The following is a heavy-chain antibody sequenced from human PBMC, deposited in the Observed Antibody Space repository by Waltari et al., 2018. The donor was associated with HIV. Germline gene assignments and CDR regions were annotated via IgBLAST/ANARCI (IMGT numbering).Heavy chain of an antibody. CDR2: TRNKANSYTT. CDR1: GFTFSDYT. V-gene: IGHV3-72*01. CDR3: ARSPKPFTDFDY. Sequence: EVQLVESGGGLVKPGGSMRLSCAAYGFTFSDYTMDWVRQATGKGLEWVGRTRNKANSYTTEYAASVKGRFTISRDDSKNSMYLQMNSLKTEDTAVYYCARSPKPFTDFDYWGQGTLVTVSS. J-gene: IGHJ4*02.